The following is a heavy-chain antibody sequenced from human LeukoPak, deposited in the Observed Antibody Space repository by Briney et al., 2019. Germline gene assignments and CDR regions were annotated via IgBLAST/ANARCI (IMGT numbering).Heavy chain of an antibody. V-gene: IGHV1-18*01. J-gene: IGHJ4*02. CDR1: GYTFTSYG. CDR3: ARDLGNYFHF. CDR2: ISAHNGNT. D-gene: IGHD3-10*01. Sequence: ASVKVSCKASGYTFTSYGISLVRQAPGQGLEWMGWISAHNGNTKYAQEVQGRVTMTTDTSTSTAYMEMRSLRSDDTAVYYCARDLGNYFHFWGQGTLVTVSS.